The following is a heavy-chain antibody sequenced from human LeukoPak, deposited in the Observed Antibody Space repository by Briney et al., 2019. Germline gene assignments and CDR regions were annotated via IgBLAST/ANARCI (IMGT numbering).Heavy chain of an antibody. Sequence: ASVKVSGKASGSSFNSQGVNRVRQVPGQGREWRGWIKTHSGNPTYANAFTGRFVVSLYASTSTASLQISSLKAEDTAIYYGAKEILRFDLWGQGTMVTVSS. J-gene: IGHJ3*01. CDR1: GSSFNSQG. CDR3: AKEILRFDL. D-gene: IGHD5-24*01. V-gene: IGHV7-4-1*02. CDR2: IKTHSGNP.